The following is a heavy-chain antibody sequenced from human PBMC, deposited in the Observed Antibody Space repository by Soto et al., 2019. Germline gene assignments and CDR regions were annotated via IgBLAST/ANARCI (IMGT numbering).Heavy chain of an antibody. D-gene: IGHD5-12*01. CDR3: ARDLSQWHGYNYYYYGMDV. CDR1: GYTFTGYY. V-gene: IGHV1-18*04. Sequence: GASVKVSSKASGYTFTGYYMHWVRQAPGQGLGWRGRISAYNGNTNYAQKLQGRVTMTTDTSTSTAYMELGSLRSDDTAVYSCARDLSQWHGYNYYYYGMDVWGQGTTVTVSS. CDR2: ISAYNGNT. J-gene: IGHJ6*02.